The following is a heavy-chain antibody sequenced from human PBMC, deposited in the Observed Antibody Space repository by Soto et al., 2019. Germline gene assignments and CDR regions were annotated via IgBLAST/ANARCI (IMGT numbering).Heavy chain of an antibody. CDR3: ARDRGYNCFDY. CDR1: EFTFSNFW. CDR2: IKDDGSEM. D-gene: IGHD5-12*01. J-gene: IGHJ4*02. V-gene: IGHV3-7*03. Sequence: HPGGSLRLSCVASEFTFSNFWLSWVRQAPGRGLEWVASIKDDGSEMYYVDSVRGRLTISRDNARNSLYLQMNGLRVEDTAVYYCARDRGYNCFDYWGQGTLVTVSS.